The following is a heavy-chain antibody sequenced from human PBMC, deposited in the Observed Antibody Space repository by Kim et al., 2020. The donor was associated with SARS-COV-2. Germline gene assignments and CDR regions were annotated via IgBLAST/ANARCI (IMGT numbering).Heavy chain of an antibody. V-gene: IGHV4-31*03. J-gene: IGHJ4*02. CDR1: GGSISSGGYY. CDR2: IYYSGST. Sequence: SETLSLTCTVSGGSISSGGYYWSWIRQHPGKGLEWIGYIYYSGSTYYNPSLKSRVTISVDTSKNQLSLKLSSVTAADTAVYYCARVGSGKWFGELLHIDYWGQGTLVTVSS. CDR3: ARVGSGKWFGELLHIDY. D-gene: IGHD3-10*01.